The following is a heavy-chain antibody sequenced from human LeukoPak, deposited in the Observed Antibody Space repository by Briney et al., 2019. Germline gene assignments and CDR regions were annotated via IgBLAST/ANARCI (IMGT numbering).Heavy chain of an antibody. D-gene: IGHD3-10*01. V-gene: IGHV3-74*01. J-gene: IGHJ4*02. CDR3: AIQSHYSLDY. CDR2: INSDGSST. Sequence: GGSLRLSCAASGFTFSNYWVHWVRQAPGKGLVWVSRINSDGSSTNYADSVKGRFTISRDNAKYTLYLQVNNLRAEDTAVYYCAIQSHYSLDYWGQGTLVTVSS. CDR1: GFTFSNYW.